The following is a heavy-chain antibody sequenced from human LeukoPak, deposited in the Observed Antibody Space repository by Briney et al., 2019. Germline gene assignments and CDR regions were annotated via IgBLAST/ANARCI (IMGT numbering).Heavy chain of an antibody. CDR3: AREDYYDSSGSRAFDI. Sequence: PSETLSLTCTVSGGSISSGDYYWSWIRQPPGKGLEWIGYIYYSGSTYYNPSLKSRVTISVDTFKNQFSLKLSSVTAANTAVYYCAREDYYDSSGSRAFDIWGQGTMVTVSS. CDR1: GGSISSGDYY. D-gene: IGHD3-22*01. V-gene: IGHV4-30-4*01. CDR2: IYYSGST. J-gene: IGHJ3*02.